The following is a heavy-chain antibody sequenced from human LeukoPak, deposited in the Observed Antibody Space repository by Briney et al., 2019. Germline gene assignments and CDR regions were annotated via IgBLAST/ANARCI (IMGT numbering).Heavy chain of an antibody. Sequence: GGSLRLSCAASGFNFSTYSMNWVRQAPGKGLEWVSYISGRSTIYYADSVKGRFTISRDNVKNSLYLQMNSLRAEDTAVYYCARGLASGYPPIPFDYWGQGTLVTVSS. CDR3: ARGLASGYPPIPFDY. J-gene: IGHJ4*02. CDR1: GFNFSTYS. CDR2: ISGRSTI. V-gene: IGHV3-48*01. D-gene: IGHD3-3*01.